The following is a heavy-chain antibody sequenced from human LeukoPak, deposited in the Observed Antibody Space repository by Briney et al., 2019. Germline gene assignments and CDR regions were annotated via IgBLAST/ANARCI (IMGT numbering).Heavy chain of an antibody. Sequence: GSLRLSCAASGFTFSSYWMSWVRQAPGKGLEWVANIKQDGSEKYYVDSVKGRFTISRDNAKNSLYLQMNSLRAEDTAVYYCARFLAGSSWHDAFDIWGQGTMVTVSS. J-gene: IGHJ3*02. CDR3: ARFLAGSSWHDAFDI. CDR2: IKQDGSEK. CDR1: GFTFSSYW. V-gene: IGHV3-7*01. D-gene: IGHD6-13*01.